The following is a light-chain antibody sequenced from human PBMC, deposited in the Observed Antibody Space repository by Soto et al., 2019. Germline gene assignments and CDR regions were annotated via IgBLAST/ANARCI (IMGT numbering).Light chain of an antibody. J-gene: IGLJ2*01. V-gene: IGLV2-14*01. CDR2: EVT. CDR1: SSDVGAHDF. Sequence: QSALTQPASVSGSPGQSITISCSGTSSDVGAHDFVSWYQHHPDKAPKVIIFEVTKRPSGVSNRFSGSKTGNTASLTISGLHAEDEADYYCNSSTRSRTVIFGGGTKVTVL. CDR3: NSSTRSRTVI.